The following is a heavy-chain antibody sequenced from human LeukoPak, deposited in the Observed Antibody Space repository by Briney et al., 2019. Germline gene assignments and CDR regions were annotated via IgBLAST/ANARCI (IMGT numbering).Heavy chain of an antibody. D-gene: IGHD4-17*01. CDR2: TSGGGGRT. CDR1: GFTFSSYA. Sequence: GASLRLSCVASGFTFSSYAINWVRQAPGKGLEWVSGTSGGGGRTYYADSVKGRSTISRENSKNTLYLQMNSLRAEDTAVYYCAKVRLYGDYPEIDYWGQGTLVAVSS. V-gene: IGHV3-23*01. J-gene: IGHJ4*02. CDR3: AKVRLYGDYPEIDY.